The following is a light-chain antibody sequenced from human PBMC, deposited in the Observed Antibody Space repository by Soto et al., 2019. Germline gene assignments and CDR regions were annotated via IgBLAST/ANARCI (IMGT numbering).Light chain of an antibody. J-gene: IGKJ2*01. CDR2: DAS. V-gene: IGKV1-33*01. CDR3: QQYDNLPMYT. CDR1: QDISNY. Sequence: DIQMTQSPSSLSASVGDRVTITCHASQDISNYLNWYQQKPWKAPKLLLYDASNLETGVPSRFSASGSGTDFTFTISSLQPEDIATYYCQQYDNLPMYTFGQGTKLEI.